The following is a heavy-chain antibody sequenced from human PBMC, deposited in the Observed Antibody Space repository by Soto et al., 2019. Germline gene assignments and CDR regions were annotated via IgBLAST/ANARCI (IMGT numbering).Heavy chain of an antibody. CDR1: GFTFSNAW. CDR2: IKSKTDGGTT. Sequence: GGSLRLSCAASGFTFSNAWMSWVRQAPGKGLEWVGRIKSKTDGGTTDYAAPVKGRFTISRDDSKNTLYLQMNSLKTEDTAVYYCTKDPVFYYYYGMDVWGQGTTVTVSS. V-gene: IGHV3-15*01. CDR3: TKDPVFYYYYGMDV. J-gene: IGHJ6*02.